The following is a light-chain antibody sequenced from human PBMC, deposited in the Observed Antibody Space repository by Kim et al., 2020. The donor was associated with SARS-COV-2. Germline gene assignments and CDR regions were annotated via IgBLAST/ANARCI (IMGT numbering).Light chain of an antibody. CDR2: GAS. CDR3: QQYGSSPYT. CDR1: QSVSSSY. Sequence: EIVLTQSPGTLSLSPGERATLSCRASQSVSSSYLAWYQQKPGQAPRLLIYGASSRATGIPDRFSGSGSGTDFTLTISRLEPEDFAVYYCQQYGSSPYTFGQGTQAGD. J-gene: IGKJ2*01. V-gene: IGKV3-20*01.